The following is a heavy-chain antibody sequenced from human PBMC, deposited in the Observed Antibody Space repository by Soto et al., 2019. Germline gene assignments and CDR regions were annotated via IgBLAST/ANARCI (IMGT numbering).Heavy chain of an antibody. CDR2: IYDNGST. V-gene: IGHV4-59*01. D-gene: IGHD1-26*01. J-gene: IGHJ3*01. CDR1: GDSISSYH. Sequence: QVHLQESGPGLVKPSETLSITCTVSGDSISSYHWSWIRQSPGKGREGIGFIYDNGSTHYNPSLKSRVTISADTSKNQFSLKLSSVTAADTAMYYCARAVVPATCCAFDVWGQGTVVTVSS. CDR3: ARAVVPATCCAFDV.